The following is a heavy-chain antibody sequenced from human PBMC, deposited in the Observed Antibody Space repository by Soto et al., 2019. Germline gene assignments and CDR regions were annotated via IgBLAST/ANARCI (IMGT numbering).Heavy chain of an antibody. J-gene: IGHJ5*02. CDR3: ARYYDGTNWFDP. D-gene: IGHD3-22*01. CDR1: GYTFTSYD. CDR2: MNPNSGNT. V-gene: IGHV1-8*01. Sequence: GASVKVSCKASGYTFTSYDINWVRQATGQGLEWMGWMNPNSGNTGYAQKFQGRVTMTRNTSVSTAYMELSSLRSEDTAVYYCARYYDGTNWFDPWGQGTLVTGSS.